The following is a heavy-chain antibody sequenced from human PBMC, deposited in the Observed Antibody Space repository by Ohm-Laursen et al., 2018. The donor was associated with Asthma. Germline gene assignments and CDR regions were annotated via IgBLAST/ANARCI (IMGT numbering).Heavy chain of an antibody. J-gene: IGHJ6*02. Sequence: SVKVSCKASGYTFTSYDINWVRQATGQGLEWMGWMNPNSGNTGYAQKFQGRVTMTRNTSISTAYMELSSLRSEDTAVYYCARDSTERPTNGYYDILTGYYKHYYYGMDVWGQGTTVTVSS. D-gene: IGHD3-9*01. CDR1: GYTFTSYD. CDR2: MNPNSGNT. V-gene: IGHV1-8*01. CDR3: ARDSTERPTNGYYDILTGYYKHYYYGMDV.